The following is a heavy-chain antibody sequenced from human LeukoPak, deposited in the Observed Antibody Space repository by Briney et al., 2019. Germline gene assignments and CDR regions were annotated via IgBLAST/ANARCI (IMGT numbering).Heavy chain of an antibody. CDR1: GFTFSDYY. CDR3: AKDTWTGYYIGYYFDY. Sequence: GGSLRLSCAASGFTFSDYYMSWIRQAPGKGLEWVSYISSSGSTIYYADSVKGRFTISRDNAKNSLYLQMNTLRAEDTAVYYCAKDTWTGYYIGYYFDYWGQGTLVTVSS. CDR2: ISSSGSTI. J-gene: IGHJ4*02. D-gene: IGHD3/OR15-3a*01. V-gene: IGHV3-11*04.